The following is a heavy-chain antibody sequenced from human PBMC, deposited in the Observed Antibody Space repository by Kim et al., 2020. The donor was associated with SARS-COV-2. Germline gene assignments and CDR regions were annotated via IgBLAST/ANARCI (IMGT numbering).Heavy chain of an antibody. J-gene: IGHJ4*02. CDR3: ARDVYGDYMGDY. D-gene: IGHD4-17*01. Sequence: GGSLRLSCLASGFTFSNYSMHWVRQAPGKGLEWVAHISVYSRAIDYADSVKGRFTISRDNAKNSPYLQMNILRADDTAVYYCARDVYGDYMGDYWGQGTL. CDR1: GFTFSNYS. CDR2: ISVYSRAI. V-gene: IGHV3-48*04.